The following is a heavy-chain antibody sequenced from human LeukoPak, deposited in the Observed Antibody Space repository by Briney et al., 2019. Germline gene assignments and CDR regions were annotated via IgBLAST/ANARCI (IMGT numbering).Heavy chain of an antibody. CDR1: GGSFSGYY. CDR2: INHSGST. D-gene: IGHD3-16*01. J-gene: IGHJ4*02. Sequence: SETLSLTCAVYGGSFSGYYWSWIRQPPGKGLEWIGEINHSGSTNYNPSLKSRVTISVGTSKNQFSLKLSSVTAADTAVYYCARGRPTGGVDYWGQGTLVTVSS. V-gene: IGHV4-34*01. CDR3: ARGRPTGGVDY.